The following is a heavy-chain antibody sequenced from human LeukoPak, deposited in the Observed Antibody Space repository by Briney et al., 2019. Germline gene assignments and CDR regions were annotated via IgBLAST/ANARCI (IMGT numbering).Heavy chain of an antibody. CDR3: ARDRRDGYCLGH. CDR1: GGSFTAYY. J-gene: IGHJ4*02. D-gene: IGHD2-2*03. Sequence: PSETLSLTCAVYGGSFTAYYWSWIRQPPGKGLEWIGEINHSGSTNYNPSLKSRVTISLDTSKNQFSLKLTSVTAADTAVYYCARDRRDGYCLGHWGQGTLVTVSS. V-gene: IGHV4-34*01. CDR2: INHSGST.